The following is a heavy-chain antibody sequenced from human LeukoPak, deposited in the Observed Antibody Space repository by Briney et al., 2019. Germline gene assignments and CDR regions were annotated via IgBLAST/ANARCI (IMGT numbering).Heavy chain of an antibody. CDR3: AKVYDSSGKNWFDP. CDR2: ISYDGSNK. J-gene: IGHJ5*02. Sequence: GRSLRLSCAASGFTFSSYGMHWVRQAPGKGLEWVAVISYDGSNKYYADSVKGRFTISRDNSKNTLYLQMNSLRAEDTAVYYCAKVYDSSGKNWFDPWGQGTLVTVSS. D-gene: IGHD3-22*01. CDR1: GFTFSSYG. V-gene: IGHV3-30*18.